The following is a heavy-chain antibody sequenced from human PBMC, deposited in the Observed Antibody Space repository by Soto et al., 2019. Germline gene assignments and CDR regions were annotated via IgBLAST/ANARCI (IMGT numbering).Heavy chain of an antibody. CDR3: VKGLRSGVGARRGGDY. D-gene: IGHD1-26*01. CDR1: GFTFSSYG. J-gene: IGHJ4*02. CDR2: ISYDGSNK. Sequence: QVQLVESGGGVVQPGRSLRLSCAASGFTFSSYGMHWVRQAPGKGLEWVAVISYDGSNKYYADSVKGRFTISRDNSKNTLYLQMNSLRAEDTAVYYCVKGLRSGVGARRGGDYWGQGTLVTVSS. V-gene: IGHV3-30*18.